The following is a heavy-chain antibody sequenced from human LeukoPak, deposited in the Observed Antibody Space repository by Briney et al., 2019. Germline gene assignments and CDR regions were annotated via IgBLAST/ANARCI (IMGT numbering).Heavy chain of an antibody. J-gene: IGHJ4*02. V-gene: IGHV3-66*01. CDR1: GFTVSLNY. CDR2: IYSGGST. D-gene: IGHD4-17*01. Sequence: PGGSLRLSCASSGFTVSLNYMSWVRQAPGKGLEWVSVIYSGGSTYYADSVKGRFTISRDNSKDTLYLQMNSLRAEDTAVYYCARGDYGDYGIDYWGQGTLVTVSS. CDR3: ARGDYGDYGIDY.